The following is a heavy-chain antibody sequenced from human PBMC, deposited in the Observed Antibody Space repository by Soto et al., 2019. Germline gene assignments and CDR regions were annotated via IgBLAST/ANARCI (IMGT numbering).Heavy chain of an antibody. CDR1: GGSISIYY. V-gene: IGHV4-59*01. D-gene: IGHD3-10*01. Sequence: PSETLSLTCTVSGGSISIYYWSWIRQPPGKGLEWIGYIYSSGSTNYNPSLKSRVTILVDTSKNQFSLRLSSVTAADTAVYYCARGYGSGSYYNDYYFYGMDVWGQATTVTVSS. CDR2: IYSSGST. J-gene: IGHJ6*02. CDR3: ARGYGSGSYYNDYYFYGMDV.